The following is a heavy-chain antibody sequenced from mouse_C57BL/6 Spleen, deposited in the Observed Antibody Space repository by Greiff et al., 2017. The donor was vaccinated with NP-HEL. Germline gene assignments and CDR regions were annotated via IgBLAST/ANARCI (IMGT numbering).Heavy chain of an antibody. Sequence: QVQLQQSGAELARPGASVKLSCKASGYTFTSYGISWVKQRTGQGLEWIGELYPRSGNTYYNEKFKGKATLTADKSSSTAYMELRSLTSEDSAVYFCARSGDYDGEGYAMDYWGQGTSVTVSS. CDR2: LYPRSGNT. CDR1: GYTFTSYG. V-gene: IGHV1-81*01. CDR3: ARSGDYDGEGYAMDY. J-gene: IGHJ4*01. D-gene: IGHD2-4*01.